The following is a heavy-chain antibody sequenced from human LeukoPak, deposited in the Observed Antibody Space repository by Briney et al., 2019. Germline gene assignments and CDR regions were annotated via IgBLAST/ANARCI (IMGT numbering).Heavy chain of an antibody. CDR2: IIPTFGIA. CDR3: ATTYYYDSSGLYY. J-gene: IGHJ4*02. D-gene: IGHD3-22*01. V-gene: IGHV1-69*04. CDR1: EGTFSSYA. Sequence: SVKVSCKASEGTFSSYAISWVRQAPGQGLEWMGRIIPTFGIANYAQKFQGRVTITADKSTSTAYMELSSLRSEDTAVYYCATTYYYDSSGLYYWGQGTLVTVSS.